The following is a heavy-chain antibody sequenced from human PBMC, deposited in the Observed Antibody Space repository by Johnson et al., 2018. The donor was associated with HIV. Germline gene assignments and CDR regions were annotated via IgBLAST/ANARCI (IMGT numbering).Heavy chain of an antibody. CDR1: GFSFDDYG. Sequence: EVQLVESGGGVARPGGSLRLSCEASGFSFDDYGMSWVRQAPGKGLEWVANIKQDGSEKYYVDSVKGRFTISRDNAKNSLFLQMNSLRAEDTAVYYCARAPEVWELRHPGTVDVWGQGTLVTVSS. D-gene: IGHD3-3*01. J-gene: IGHJ3*01. CDR2: IKQDGSEK. CDR3: ARAPEVWELRHPGTVDV. V-gene: IGHV3-7*03.